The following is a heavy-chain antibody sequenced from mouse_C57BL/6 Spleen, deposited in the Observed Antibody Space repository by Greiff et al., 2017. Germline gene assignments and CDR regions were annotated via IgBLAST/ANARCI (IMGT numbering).Heavy chain of an antibody. D-gene: IGHD2-1*01. Sequence: EVQLQQPGPVLVKPGASVKMSCKASGYTFTDYYMNWVKQSHGKSLEWIGVINPYNGGTSYNQKFKGKATLTVDKSSSTAYMELNSLTSEDSAVYSFARGDSIYCNCYYFDYWGQGTTLTVAS. J-gene: IGHJ2*01. V-gene: IGHV1-19*01. CDR3: ARGDSIYCNCYYFDY. CDR2: INPYNGGT. CDR1: GYTFTDYY.